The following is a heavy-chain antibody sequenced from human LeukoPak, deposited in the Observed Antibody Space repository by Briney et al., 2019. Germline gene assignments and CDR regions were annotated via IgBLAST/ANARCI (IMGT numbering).Heavy chain of an antibody. CDR3: ARGSYCSGGACSPVGAFDI. D-gene: IGHD2-15*01. CDR2: IGTAGDT. Sequence: GGSLRLSCAASGFTFSSYDMHWVRQAPGKGLEWVSGIGTAGDTYYPGSTKGRFTFSRENAKNSLFLQMNGLRVGDTAVYYCARGSYCSGGACSPVGAFDIWGQGTVVTVSS. V-gene: IGHV3-13*01. CDR1: GFTFSSYD. J-gene: IGHJ3*02.